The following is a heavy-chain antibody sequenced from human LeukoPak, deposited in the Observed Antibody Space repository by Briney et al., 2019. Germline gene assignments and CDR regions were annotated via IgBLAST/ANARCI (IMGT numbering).Heavy chain of an antibody. CDR2: ISGSNGNT. CDR3: ARSGRGTYYYFDL. J-gene: IGHJ4*01. V-gene: IGHV1-18*01. Sequence: ASVKVSCKASGDSFTRYGISWVRQAPGQGLEWMGWISGSNGNTKYAQKFQGRVTMTTDTSTGTAYMELRNLRFDDTAVYFCARSGRGTYYYFDLWGQGTLVTVSS. CDR1: GDSFTRYG. D-gene: IGHD1-26*01.